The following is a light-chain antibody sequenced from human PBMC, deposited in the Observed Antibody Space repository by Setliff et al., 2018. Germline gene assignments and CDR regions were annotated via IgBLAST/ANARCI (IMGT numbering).Light chain of an antibody. Sequence: QCALAQPPSASGSPGQSVTISCTGTSSDVGGYDYVSWYQQHPGKAPKLMLYEVTKRPSGVPDRFSGSKSGNTASLTVSGLQAEDEADYYCSSYAGNYHYVFGTGTKVTVL. CDR1: SSDVGGYDY. CDR2: EVT. J-gene: IGLJ1*01. CDR3: SSYAGNYHYV. V-gene: IGLV2-8*01.